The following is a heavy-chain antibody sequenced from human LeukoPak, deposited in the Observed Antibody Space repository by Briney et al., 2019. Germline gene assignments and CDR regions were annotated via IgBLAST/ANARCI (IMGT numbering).Heavy chain of an antibody. Sequence: SETLSLTCAVYGGSFSGYYWSWIRQPPGKGLEWIGEISHSGSTNYNPSLKSRVTISVDTSKNQFSLKLSSVTAADTAVYYCAAQYSGYVRLDYWGQGTLVTVSS. CDR1: GGSFSGYY. V-gene: IGHV4-34*01. CDR2: ISHSGST. CDR3: AAQYSGYVRLDY. J-gene: IGHJ4*02. D-gene: IGHD5-12*01.